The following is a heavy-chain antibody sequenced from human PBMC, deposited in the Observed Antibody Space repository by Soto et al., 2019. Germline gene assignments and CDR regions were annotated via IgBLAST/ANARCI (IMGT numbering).Heavy chain of an antibody. V-gene: IGHV3-30-3*01. CDR3: AGDQYSITMIVVVIPPDAFDI. J-gene: IGHJ3*02. D-gene: IGHD3-22*01. CDR1: GFTFSSYA. Sequence: PGGSLRLSCAASGFTFSSYAMHWVRQAPGKGLEWVAVISYDGSNKYYADSVKGRFTISRDNSKNTLYLQMNSLRAEDTAVYYCAGDQYSITMIVVVIPPDAFDIWGQGTMVTVSS. CDR2: ISYDGSNK.